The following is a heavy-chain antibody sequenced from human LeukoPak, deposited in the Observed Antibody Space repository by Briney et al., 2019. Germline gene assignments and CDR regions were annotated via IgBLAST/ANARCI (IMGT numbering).Heavy chain of an antibody. CDR1: GFTFSSHT. CDR2: ISGSGGTT. J-gene: IGHJ4*02. D-gene: IGHD3-3*01. V-gene: IGHV3-23*01. Sequence: GGSLRLSCAASGFTFSSHTMNWVRQAPGKGLECVSSISGSGGTTYYADSVKGRFTISRDNSKNTLYLQMNSLRAEDTAVYYCAKVGFSEMEWLLYSDHWGQGTLVTVSS. CDR3: AKVGFSEMEWLLYSDH.